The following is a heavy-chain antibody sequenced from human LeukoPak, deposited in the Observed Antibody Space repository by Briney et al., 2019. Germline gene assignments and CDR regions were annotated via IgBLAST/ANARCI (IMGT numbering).Heavy chain of an antibody. CDR2: ISSSSSYI. D-gene: IGHD3-16*02. CDR3: AKVPQARVIIDY. CDR1: GFTFSSYS. J-gene: IGHJ4*02. V-gene: IGHV3-21*04. Sequence: PGGSLRLSCAASGFTFSSYSMNWVRQAPGKGLEWVSSISSSSSYIYYADSVKGRFTISRDNSKNTLYLQMNSLRAEDTAVYYCAKVPQARVIIDYWGQGTLVTVSS.